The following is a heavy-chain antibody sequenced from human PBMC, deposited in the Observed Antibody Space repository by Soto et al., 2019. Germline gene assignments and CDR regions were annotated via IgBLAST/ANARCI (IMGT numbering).Heavy chain of an antibody. V-gene: IGHV3-30-3*01. D-gene: IGHD6-19*01. Sequence: QVQLVESGGGVVQPGRSLRLSCAASGFTFSSYAMHWVRQAPGKGLEWVAVMSYDGSNKYYADSVKGRFTISRDNSKNPLYLLMNSLRAEDTAVYYCARDKSPYSSGWPNRHFDYGGQGTLVTVSS. CDR3: ARDKSPYSSGWPNRHFDY. J-gene: IGHJ4*02. CDR2: MSYDGSNK. CDR1: GFTFSSYA.